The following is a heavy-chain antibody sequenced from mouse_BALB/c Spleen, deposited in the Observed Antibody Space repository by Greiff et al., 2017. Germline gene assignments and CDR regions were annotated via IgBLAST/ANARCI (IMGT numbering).Heavy chain of an antibody. CDR3: ARRARVEGFAY. D-gene: IGHD3-3*01. Sequence: VQLKESGGGLVQPGGSLKLSCATSGFTFSSYTMSWVRQTPGKRLGWVAYISTGGGSTYYPDTVKGRFTISRDNAKNTLYLQMSSLKSEDTAMYDCARRARVEGFAYWGQGTLVTVSA. CDR1: GFTFSSYT. J-gene: IGHJ3*01. CDR2: ISTGGGST. V-gene: IGHV5-12-2*01.